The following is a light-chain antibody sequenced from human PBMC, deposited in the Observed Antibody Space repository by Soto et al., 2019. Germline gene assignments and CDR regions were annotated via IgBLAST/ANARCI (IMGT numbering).Light chain of an antibody. CDR1: QSISNY. Sequence: DIQMTQSPSSLSASVGDRVTITCRASQSISNYLNWCQQKPGKAPKLLIYAASTLQSGVPSRFSGSGSETDFTLTISSLQPEDFATYYCQQVNSYPLTFGGGTKVE. J-gene: IGKJ4*01. CDR3: QQVNSYPLT. V-gene: IGKV1-39*01. CDR2: AAS.